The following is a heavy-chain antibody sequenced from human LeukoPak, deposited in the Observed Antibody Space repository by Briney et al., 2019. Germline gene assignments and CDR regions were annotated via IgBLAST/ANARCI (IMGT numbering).Heavy chain of an antibody. V-gene: IGHV3-64*02. CDR3: ARLPTFYFDSSHYHYDF. D-gene: IGHD3-22*01. J-gene: IGHJ4*02. CDR1: GFTFSSYA. Sequence: GRSLRLSCAASGFTFSSYAMHWVRQAPGKGLEYVSAISSNGGSTYYTDSVKGRFTISRDRAKNTLYLQMSNLRVEDTAVYYCARLPTFYFDSSHYHYDFWGQGTLVTVSS. CDR2: ISSNGGST.